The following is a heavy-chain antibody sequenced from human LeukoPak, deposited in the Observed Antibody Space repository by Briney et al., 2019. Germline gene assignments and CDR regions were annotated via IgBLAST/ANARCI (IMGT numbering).Heavy chain of an antibody. CDR1: GGSISSYY. D-gene: IGHD6-19*01. CDR3: ARLSLVAVAGILDY. J-gene: IGHJ4*02. Sequence: SETLSLTCTVSGGSISSYYWSWIRQPPGKGLEWIGYIYYSGSTNYNPSLKSRVTISVDTSKNQFSLKLSSVTAADTAVYYCARLSLVAVAGILDYWGQGTLVTVSS. CDR2: IYYSGST. V-gene: IGHV4-59*01.